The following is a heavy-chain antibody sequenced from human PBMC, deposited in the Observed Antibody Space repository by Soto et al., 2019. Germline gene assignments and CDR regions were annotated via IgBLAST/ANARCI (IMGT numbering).Heavy chain of an antibody. CDR1: GASITYGGYS. J-gene: IGHJ4*02. CDR2: INHLETT. D-gene: IGHD1-26*01. Sequence: KPSETLSLICTVSGASITYGGYSWSWIRQTPGKGLEWIGYINHLETTFYNPSFESRLTLSIDRAKNQFSLNLKSMSAADRAVYFCARGGGSDSFDYWGQGILVTVSS. V-gene: IGHV4-30-2*01. CDR3: ARGGGSDSFDY.